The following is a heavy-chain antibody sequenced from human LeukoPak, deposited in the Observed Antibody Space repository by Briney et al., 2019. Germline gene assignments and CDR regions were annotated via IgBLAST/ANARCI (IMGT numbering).Heavy chain of an antibody. CDR1: GYSFTNYW. CDR2: IYPGDSDT. Sequence: GESLKISCKGSGYSFTNYWIGWVRQMPGKGLEWMGIIYPGDSDTRYSPSFQGQVTISVDESISTAYLQWGSLKASDTAMYYCARHKHFDYWGQGTLVTVSS. V-gene: IGHV5-51*01. J-gene: IGHJ4*02. CDR3: ARHKHFDY.